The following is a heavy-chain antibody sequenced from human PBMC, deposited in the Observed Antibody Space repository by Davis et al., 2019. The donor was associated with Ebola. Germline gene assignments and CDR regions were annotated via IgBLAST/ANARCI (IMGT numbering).Heavy chain of an antibody. D-gene: IGHD5-12*01. CDR1: GYTFTGYY. CDR2: INPNSGGT. J-gene: IGHJ3*02. Sequence: ASVKVSCKASGYTFTGYYIHWVRQAPGQGLEWMGRINPNSGGTNYAQKFQGRVTMTRDTSISTAYMELSRLRSDDTAVYYCTTPGGQDSGYDVFDIWGQGTMVTVSS. CDR3: TTPGGQDSGYDVFDI. V-gene: IGHV1-2*06.